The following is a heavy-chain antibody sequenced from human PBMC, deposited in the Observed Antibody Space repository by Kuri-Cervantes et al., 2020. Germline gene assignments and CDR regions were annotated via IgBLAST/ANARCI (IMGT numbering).Heavy chain of an antibody. CDR3: VRGDARDL. D-gene: IGHD2-21*02. J-gene: IGHJ4*02. CDR1: GFTFDDYA. Sequence: GGSLRLSCAASGFTFDDYAMHWVRQAPGKGLEWVSGISWNSGSIGYADSVKGRFTISRDNAQNSVYLQLNSLRVDDTATYYCVRGDARDLWGQGTQVTVSS. V-gene: IGHV3-9*01. CDR2: ISWNSGSI.